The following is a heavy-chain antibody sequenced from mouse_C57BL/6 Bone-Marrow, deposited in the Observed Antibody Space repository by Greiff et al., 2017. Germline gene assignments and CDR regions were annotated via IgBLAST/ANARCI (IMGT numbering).Heavy chain of an antibody. V-gene: IGHV14-4*01. CDR2: IDPENGDT. CDR1: GFNIKDDY. Sequence: VQLQQSGAELVRPGASVKLSCTASGFNIKDDYMHWVKQRPEQGLEWIGWIDPENGDTEYASKFQGKATITADTSSNTAYLQLSSLTSEDTAVYYCTGTTVVATRGYGGQGTTLTVSS. J-gene: IGHJ2*01. CDR3: TGTTVVATRGY. D-gene: IGHD1-1*01.